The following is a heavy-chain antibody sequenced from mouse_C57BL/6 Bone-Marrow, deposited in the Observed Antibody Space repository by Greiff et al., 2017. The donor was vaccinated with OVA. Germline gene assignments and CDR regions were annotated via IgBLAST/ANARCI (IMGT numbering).Heavy chain of an antibody. CDR3: ARMRWLLPFDY. CDR1: GYTFTDYY. D-gene: IGHD2-3*01. CDR2: INPYNGGT. J-gene: IGHJ2*01. Sequence: VQLQQSGPVLVKPGASVKMSCKASGYTFTDYYMNWVKQSHGKSLEWIGVINPYNGGTSYNQKFKGKATLTVDKSSSTAYMELRSLTSEDSAVYFCARMRWLLPFDYWGQGTTLTVSS. V-gene: IGHV1-19*01.